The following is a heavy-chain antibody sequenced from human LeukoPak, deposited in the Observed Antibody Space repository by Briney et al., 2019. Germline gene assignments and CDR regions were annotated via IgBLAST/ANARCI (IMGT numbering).Heavy chain of an antibody. CDR2: IYYSGST. CDR1: GGSISSGGYY. CDR3: ARGGGGYSWYFDL. J-gene: IGHJ2*01. D-gene: IGHD5-12*01. Sequence: PSETLSLTCTVSGGSISSGGYYWSWIRQHPGKGLEWIGYIYYSGSTYYTPSLKNRVTISVATSKNQFSLRLSSVTAVDTAVYYCARGGGGYSWYFDLWGRGTLVTVSS. V-gene: IGHV4-31*03.